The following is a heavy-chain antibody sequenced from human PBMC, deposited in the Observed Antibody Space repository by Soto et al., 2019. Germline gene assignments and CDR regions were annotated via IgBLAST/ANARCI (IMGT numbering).Heavy chain of an antibody. Sequence: EVQLVESGGGLVQPGGSLRLSCAASGFTFSSYAMHWVRQAPGKGLEYVSAISSNGGSTYYANSVKGRFTISRDNSKHTLYLQMGSLRAEDMAVYYCARLNPIAAAFDYWGQGTLVTVSS. CDR3: ARLNPIAAAFDY. V-gene: IGHV3-64*01. CDR1: GFTFSSYA. J-gene: IGHJ4*02. D-gene: IGHD6-13*01. CDR2: ISSNGGST.